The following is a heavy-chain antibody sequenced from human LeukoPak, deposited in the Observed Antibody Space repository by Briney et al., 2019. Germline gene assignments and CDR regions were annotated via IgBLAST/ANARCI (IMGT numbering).Heavy chain of an antibody. V-gene: IGHV3-30*04. CDR3: ARELLDNYFDY. J-gene: IGHJ4*02. CDR1: GFSFSSYA. Sequence: GGSLRLSCAASGFSFSSYAMHWVRQAPGKGLEWLAVISYDGGRTHYAESVKGRFTISRDNSKNTLYLQMNSLRAEDTAVYYCARELLDNYFDYWGQGTLVTVSS. CDR2: ISYDGGRT. D-gene: IGHD2-21*02.